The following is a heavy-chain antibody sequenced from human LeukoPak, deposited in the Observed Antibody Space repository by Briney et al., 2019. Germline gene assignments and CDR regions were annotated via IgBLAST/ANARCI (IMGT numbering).Heavy chain of an antibody. V-gene: IGHV1-69*13. CDR1: GGTFSSYA. Sequence: SVNVSCTASGGTFSSYAISWVRQAPGQGLEWMGGIIPIFGTANYAQKFQGRVTITADESTSTAYMELSSLRSEDTAVYYCAAHNHEDPYSSSWYGFDYWGQGTLVTVSS. CDR3: AAHNHEDPYSSSWYGFDY. D-gene: IGHD6-13*01. J-gene: IGHJ4*02. CDR2: IIPIFGTA.